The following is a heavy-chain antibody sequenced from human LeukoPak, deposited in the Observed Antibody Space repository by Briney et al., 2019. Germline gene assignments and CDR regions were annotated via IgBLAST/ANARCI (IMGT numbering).Heavy chain of an antibody. D-gene: IGHD3-3*01. CDR2: IYYSGST. J-gene: IGHJ5*02. CDR3: ARGLTYYDFWSGYSQQPWFDP. Sequence: PSETLSLTCTVSGGSISSYYWSWIRQPPGKGLEWIGYIYYSGSTNYNPSLKSRVTISVDTSKNQFSLKLSSVTAADTAVYYCARGLTYYDFWSGYSQQPWFDPWGQGTLVTVSS. CDR1: GGSISSYY. V-gene: IGHV4-59*01.